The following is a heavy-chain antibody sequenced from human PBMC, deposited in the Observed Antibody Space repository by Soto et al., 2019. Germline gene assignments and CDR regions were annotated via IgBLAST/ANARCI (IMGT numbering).Heavy chain of an antibody. CDR2: INPKSGST. D-gene: IGHD3-10*01. J-gene: IGHJ4*02. CDR3: TRDNGLYCGSGSPTPGEDH. Sequence: GTSVKLSSKTSGYTFVDYHIHRVRQAQEQGLDWLGWINPKSGSTNYAQDFQGRVTITRETSISTVFLEMSRLRSDDTAVYFCTRDNGLYCGSGSPTPGEDHWGQGTQVTVSS. CDR1: GYTFVDYH. V-gene: IGHV1-2*02.